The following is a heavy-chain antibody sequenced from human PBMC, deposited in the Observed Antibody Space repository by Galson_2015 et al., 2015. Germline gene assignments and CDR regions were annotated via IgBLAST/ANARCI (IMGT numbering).Heavy chain of an antibody. Sequence: SLRLSCAASGFTFDDYAMHWVRQAPGKGLEWVSGISWNSGSIGYADSVKGRFTISGDNAKNSLYLQMNSLRAEDTALYYCAKDSFRGSGSYYYFDYWGQGTLVTVSS. CDR2: ISWNSGSI. J-gene: IGHJ4*02. CDR3: AKDSFRGSGSYYYFDY. V-gene: IGHV3-9*01. CDR1: GFTFDDYA. D-gene: IGHD3-10*01.